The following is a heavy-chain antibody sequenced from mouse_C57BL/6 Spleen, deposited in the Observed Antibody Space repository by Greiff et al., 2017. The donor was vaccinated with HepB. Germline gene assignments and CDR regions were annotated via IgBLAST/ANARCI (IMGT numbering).Heavy chain of an antibody. CDR3: ARRDYGNYVGAMDY. V-gene: IGHV1-81*01. CDR2: IYPRSGNT. J-gene: IGHJ4*01. D-gene: IGHD2-1*01. Sequence: VQLQQSGAELARPGASVKLSCKASGYTFTSYGISWVKQRTGQGLEWIGEIYPRSGNTYYNEKFKGKATLTADKSSSTAYMELRSLTSEDSAVYFCARRDYGNYVGAMDYWGQGTSVTVSS. CDR1: GYTFTSYG.